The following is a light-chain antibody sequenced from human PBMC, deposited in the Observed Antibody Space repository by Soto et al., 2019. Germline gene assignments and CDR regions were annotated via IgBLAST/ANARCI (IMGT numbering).Light chain of an antibody. J-gene: IGKJ4*01. V-gene: IGKV3-15*01. Sequence: EIVMTQSPATLSVSPGERATLACRARQSVSSSLAWYQQKPGQAPTLLIYGASTRATGIPARFSGSGSGTEFTLTISSLQSEDFAVYYCHYYNKWPPGFGGGTKVEIK. CDR1: QSVSSS. CDR3: HYYNKWPPG. CDR2: GAS.